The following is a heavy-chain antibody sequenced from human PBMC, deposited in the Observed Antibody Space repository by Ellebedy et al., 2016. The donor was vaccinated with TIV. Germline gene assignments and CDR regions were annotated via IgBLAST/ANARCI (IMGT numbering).Heavy chain of an antibody. CDR2: INQEGSDK. D-gene: IGHD3-10*01. CDR3: ARDAAPGAPDYFDS. Sequence: GESLKISCAASEFAFETDWMTWVRQAPGKGLEWVANINQEGSDKSYVDSVKGRFTISRDTSKDTVYLQMNSLRVEDTALYYCARDAAPGAPDYFDSWGQGTQVTVSS. V-gene: IGHV3-7*01. CDR1: EFAFETDW. J-gene: IGHJ4*02.